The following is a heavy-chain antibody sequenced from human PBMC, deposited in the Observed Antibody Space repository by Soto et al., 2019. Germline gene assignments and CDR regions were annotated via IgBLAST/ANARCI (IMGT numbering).Heavy chain of an antibody. Sequence: GESLKISCKGSGYSFTSYWIGCVRQMPGKGLEWMGIIYPGDSDTRYSPSFQGQVTISADKSISTAYLQWSSLKASDTAMYYCASQYGDYYYGMDVWGQGTTVTVSS. J-gene: IGHJ6*02. D-gene: IGHD2-8*01. CDR2: IYPGDSDT. CDR3: ASQYGDYYYGMDV. V-gene: IGHV5-51*01. CDR1: GYSFTSYW.